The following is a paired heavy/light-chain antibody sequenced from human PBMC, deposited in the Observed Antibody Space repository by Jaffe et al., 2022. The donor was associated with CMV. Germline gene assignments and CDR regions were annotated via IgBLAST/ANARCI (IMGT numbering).Light chain of an antibody. CDR1: QSINTW. CDR3: QQYFGYPYT. V-gene: IGKV1-5*03. J-gene: IGKJ2*01. CDR2: KAS. Sequence: DIQMTQSPSTLSASVGDRVTITCRASQSINTWLAWFQQKPGKAPDLLVSKASTLESGVPSRFTGGGSGTEFTLTISSLQPDDFATYYCQQYFGYPYTFGQGTKLEIK.
Heavy chain of an antibody. CDR1: GYIFTSYD. CDR3: ARGRGAVAVLDS. J-gene: IGHJ4*02. V-gene: IGHV1-8*01. D-gene: IGHD6-19*01. Sequence: QVQLVQSGAEVKRPGASVKVSCKASGYIFTSYDINWVRQATGQGLEWMGWMNPNSGTADFAQKFQGRVTLTRDTSIGTAYMELYSLKSDDTGVYFCARGRGAVAVLDSWGQGTLVTVSS. CDR2: MNPNSGTA.